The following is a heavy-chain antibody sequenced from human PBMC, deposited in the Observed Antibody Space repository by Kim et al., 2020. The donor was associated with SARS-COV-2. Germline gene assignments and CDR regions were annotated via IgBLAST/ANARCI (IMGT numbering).Heavy chain of an antibody. V-gene: IGHV3-23*01. CDR3: AKAGGVTMIVYPIDY. CDR2: ISGSGGST. D-gene: IGHD3-22*01. J-gene: IGHJ4*02. CDR1: GFTFSSYA. Sequence: GGSLRLSCAASGFTFSSYAMSWVRQAPGKGLEWVSAISGSGGSTYYADSVKGRFTISRDNSKNTLYLQMNSLRAEDTAVYYCAKAGGVTMIVYPIDYWGQGTLVTVSS.